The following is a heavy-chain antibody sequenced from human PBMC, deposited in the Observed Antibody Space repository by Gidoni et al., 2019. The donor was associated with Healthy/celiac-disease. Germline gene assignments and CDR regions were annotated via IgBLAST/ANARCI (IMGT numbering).Heavy chain of an antibody. Sequence: EVQLVESGGCLVKPGGSLRLSCAASGFTFSSYSMNWVRQAPGKGLSWVSAISISSSYIYYAESVKGRFTIARDNAKKSLYLQMNSLRAEDRAVYYCARDATGGGWNHSGGWFDPWGQGTLVTVSS. D-gene: IGHD7-27*01. V-gene: IGHV3-21*01. CDR2: ISISSSYI. CDR1: GFTFSSYS. J-gene: IGHJ5*02. CDR3: ARDATGGGWNHSGGWFDP.